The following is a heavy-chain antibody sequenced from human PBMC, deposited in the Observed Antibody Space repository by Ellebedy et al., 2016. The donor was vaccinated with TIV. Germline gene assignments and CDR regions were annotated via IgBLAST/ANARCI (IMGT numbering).Heavy chain of an antibody. CDR3: ARVAGRYWFDP. CDR1: GYTFTGYY. V-gene: IGHV1-2*02. J-gene: IGHJ5*01. Sequence: AASVKVSCKASGYTFTGYYMHWVRQAPGQGLEWMGWINPNSGDTDYAPNFQGRVTMTRDTSTSTAYMELRSLRSDDTAVYYCARVAGRYWFDPWGQGTLVTVSS. CDR2: INPNSGDT. D-gene: IGHD3-9*01.